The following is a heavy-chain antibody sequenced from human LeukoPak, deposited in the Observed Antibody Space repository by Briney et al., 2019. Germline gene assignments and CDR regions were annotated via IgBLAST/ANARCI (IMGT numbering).Heavy chain of an antibody. D-gene: IGHD3-22*01. Sequence: SETLSLTCTVSGYSISSGYYWGWIRQPPGKGLEWIGSIYHSGSTYYNPSLKSRVIISVDTSKNQFSLKLSSVTAADTAVYYCARGRGYYDSSGYSDAFDIWGQGQWSPSLQ. CDR3: ARGRGYYDSSGYSDAFDI. J-gene: IGHJ3*02. V-gene: IGHV4-38-2*02. CDR2: IYHSGST. CDR1: GYSISSGYY.